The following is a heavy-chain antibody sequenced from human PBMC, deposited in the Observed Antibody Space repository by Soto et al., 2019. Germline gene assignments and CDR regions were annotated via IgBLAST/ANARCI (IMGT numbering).Heavy chain of an antibody. CDR2: ISYDGSDQ. CDR3: ARGFDSGRFYVPLDI. CDR1: GFTFSTFG. J-gene: IGHJ3*02. D-gene: IGHD1-26*01. Sequence: QVQLVESGGGVVQPGRSLRLSCAASGFTFSTFGMHWVRQAPGKGLEWVAVISYDGSDQYYVDSVKGRFTISRDSSKNTLYLQMNSLRPEDTAVYYCARGFDSGRFYVPLDIWGQGTMVTVSS. V-gene: IGHV3-30*03.